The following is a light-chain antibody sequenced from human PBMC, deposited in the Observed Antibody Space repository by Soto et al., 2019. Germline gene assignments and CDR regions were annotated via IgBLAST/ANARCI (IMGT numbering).Light chain of an antibody. Sequence: QAVLTQPPSASASLGASVTLTCTLSSGYSNYKVDWYQQRPGKGPRFVIRLGTGGIVGSKGDGIPDRFSVLGSGLNRNLTIKNIQEEDESAYHCGADHGSGSNFVVFGGGTKVTVL. CDR2: LGTGGIVG. CDR3: GADHGSGSNFVV. J-gene: IGLJ2*01. CDR1: SGYSNYK. V-gene: IGLV9-49*01.